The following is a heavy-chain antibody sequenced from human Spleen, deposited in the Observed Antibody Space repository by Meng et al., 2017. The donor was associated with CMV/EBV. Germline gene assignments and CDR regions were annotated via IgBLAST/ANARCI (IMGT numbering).Heavy chain of an antibody. CDR2: ITGSGEYT. CDR3: AKRGYCNSANCHSHEDY. Sequence: GGSLRLSCAASGFSITNYAVSWVRQAPGKGLEWVSGITGSGEYTFYADSVQGRFTISKDTSKNTLYLQMNSLTAEDTAVYYCAKRGYCNSANCHSHEDYWGQGTLVTVSS. D-gene: IGHD2-2*02. J-gene: IGHJ4*02. CDR1: GFSITNYA. V-gene: IGHV3-23*01.